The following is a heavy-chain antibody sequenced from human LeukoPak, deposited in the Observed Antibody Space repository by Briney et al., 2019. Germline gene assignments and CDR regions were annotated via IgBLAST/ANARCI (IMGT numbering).Heavy chain of an antibody. CDR2: ISGSGGSA. J-gene: IGHJ4*02. CDR1: GFTFSSYA. Sequence: GSLRLSCAASGFTFSSYAMSWVRQAPGKGLEWVSAISGSGGSAYYADSVKGRFTISRDNSKNTLYLQMNSLRAEDTAVYYCAKGGRAYYETNYFDYWGQGTLVTVSS. CDR3: AKGGRAYYETNYFDY. V-gene: IGHV3-23*01. D-gene: IGHD1-26*01.